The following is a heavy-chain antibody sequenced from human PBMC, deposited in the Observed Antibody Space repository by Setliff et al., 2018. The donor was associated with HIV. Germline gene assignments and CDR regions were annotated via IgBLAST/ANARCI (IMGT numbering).Heavy chain of an antibody. CDR1: GYTLAALS. J-gene: IGHJ6*03. D-gene: IGHD2-8*01. Sequence: ASVKVSCKVFGYTLAALSIHWVRQAPGKGLEWMGGFDPEDGERINAEKFQGRVTITTDESTSTAYMDLSSLKSEDTAIYYCVRLTADRTNYYYYMDVWGKGTTVTVAS. CDR2: FDPEDGER. V-gene: IGHV1-24*01. CDR3: VRLTADRTNYYYYMDV.